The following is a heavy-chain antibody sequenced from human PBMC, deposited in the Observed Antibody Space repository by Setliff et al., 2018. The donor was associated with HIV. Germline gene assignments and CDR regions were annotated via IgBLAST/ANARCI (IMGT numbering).Heavy chain of an antibody. Sequence: GSLRLSCAASRFDFNNYWMCWVRQAPGKGLEWVANIGQDGSEKNYVDSVKGRFTISRDNAKNPMDLQMNSLRAEDTAIYYCARKLRPGHGVDVWGQGTTVTVSS. D-gene: IGHD3-10*01. V-gene: IGHV3-7*01. CDR1: RFDFNNYW. CDR2: IGQDGSEK. J-gene: IGHJ6*02. CDR3: ARKLRPGHGVDV.